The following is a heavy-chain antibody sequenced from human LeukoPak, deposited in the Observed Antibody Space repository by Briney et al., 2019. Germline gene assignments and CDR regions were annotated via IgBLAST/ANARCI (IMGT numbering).Heavy chain of an antibody. CDR1: GGSISSSSYY. V-gene: IGHV4-39*01. Sequence: SETLSLTCTVSGGSISSSSYYWGWIRQPPGKGLEWIGSIYYSGSIYYSGSTYDNPSLKSRVTISVEPSKNQFSLKLSSVTAADTAVYYCARLAYDSSASSYFDYWGQGIPGSAS. D-gene: IGHD3-22*01. CDR2: IYYSGSIYYSGST. J-gene: IGHJ4*02. CDR3: ARLAYDSSASSYFDY.